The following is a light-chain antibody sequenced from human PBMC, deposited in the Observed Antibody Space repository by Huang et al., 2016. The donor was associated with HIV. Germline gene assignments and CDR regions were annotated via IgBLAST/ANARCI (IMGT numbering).Light chain of an antibody. J-gene: IGKJ1*01. CDR1: QNVLFSSVNRNY. V-gene: IGKV4-1*01. Sequence: DIVLTQSPDTLAVSLVERATINRKSSQNVLFSSVNRNYLAWYQQKPGQPPKALIYCASIREAGVPDRFNGSGSETEFTLTITSVQAEDVAFYFYQQYYSIPGFGQGTRVEI. CDR2: CAS. CDR3: QQYYSIPG.